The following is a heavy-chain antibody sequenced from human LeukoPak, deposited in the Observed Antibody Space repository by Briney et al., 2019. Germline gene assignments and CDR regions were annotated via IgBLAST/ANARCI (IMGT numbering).Heavy chain of an antibody. V-gene: IGHV3-7*03. CDR2: IKQDGSEK. D-gene: IGHD6-13*01. Sequence: QPGGSLRLSCAASGFTFSSYWMSWVRQAPGKGLEWVANIKQDGSEKYYVDSVKGRFTISRDNAKNSLYLQMNSLRAEDTAVYYCARDYRDSWYGVQYYFDYWGQGSLVTVSS. CDR1: GFTFSSYW. J-gene: IGHJ4*02. CDR3: ARDYRDSWYGVQYYFDY.